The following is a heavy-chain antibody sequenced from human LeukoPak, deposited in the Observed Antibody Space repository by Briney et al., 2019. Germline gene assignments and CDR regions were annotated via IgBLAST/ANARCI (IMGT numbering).Heavy chain of an antibody. CDR1: GFTFSSYS. Sequence: GGSLRLSCAASGFTFSSYSMNWVRQAPGKGLEWVSSVSSSSSYIYYADSVKGRFTISRDNAKNSLYLQMNSLRAEDTAVYYCARRRGSDYYDSSGPPDYWGPGALVIVSS. CDR3: ARRRGSDYYDSSGPPDY. CDR2: VSSSSSYI. D-gene: IGHD3-22*01. V-gene: IGHV3-21*01. J-gene: IGHJ4*02.